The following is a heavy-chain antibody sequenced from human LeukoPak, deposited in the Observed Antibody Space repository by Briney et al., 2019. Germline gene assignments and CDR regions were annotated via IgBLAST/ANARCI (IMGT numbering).Heavy chain of an antibody. CDR1: GFTVSTNH. D-gene: IGHD1-26*01. V-gene: IGHV3-66*01. J-gene: IGHJ4*02. CDR3: ARGWPREGFDY. Sequence: GGSLRLSCAASGFTVSTNHMSWVRQAPGKGLEWVSLIYSGGSTYYTDSVKGRFRISRDNSKNMLYLQMNSLRAEDTAVYYCARGWPREGFDYWGQGTLVTVSS. CDR2: IYSGGST.